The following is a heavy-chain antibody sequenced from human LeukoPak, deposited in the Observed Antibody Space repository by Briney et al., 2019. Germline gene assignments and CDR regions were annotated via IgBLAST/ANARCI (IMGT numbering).Heavy chain of an antibody. D-gene: IGHD2-21*02. J-gene: IGHJ3*02. CDR3: ARHAYCGGDCFGGAFEI. CDR2: VYYSGST. V-gene: IGHV4-59*08. Sequence: SETLSLTCTVSGGSISYYYWSWIRQPPGKGLEWIGYVYYSGSTSYNPSLKSRVTISLDTSKHQFSLKLNSVTAADTAVYYCARHAYCGGDCFGGAFEISGQGTMVTVSS. CDR1: GGSISYYY.